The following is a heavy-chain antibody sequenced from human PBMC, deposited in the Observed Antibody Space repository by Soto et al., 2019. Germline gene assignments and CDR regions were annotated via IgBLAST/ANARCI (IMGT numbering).Heavy chain of an antibody. V-gene: IGHV4-30-2*01. CDR1: GGSISRGGYS. CDR2: IYHSGSI. CDR3: ARVPDY. Sequence: SETLSLTCAVSGGSISRGGYSWSWIRHPPGKGLEWIGYIYHSGSIYYNPSLKSRVTISEDRSKNQFSLKLSSVTAADTAVYYRARVPDYWGPGTLLPGS. J-gene: IGHJ4*02.